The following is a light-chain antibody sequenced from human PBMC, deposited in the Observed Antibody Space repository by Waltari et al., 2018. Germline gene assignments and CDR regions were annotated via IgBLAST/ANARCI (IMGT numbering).Light chain of an antibody. CDR3: QQYDNLPPYT. CDR1: QSLLSNSNNF. V-gene: IGKV4-1*01. Sequence: DIVMTQSPDSLAVSLGERATINCKSSQSLLSNSNNFLGWYQQKPGQPPKLLLYWASTRESGVPDRFRGSGSGTDFTLTISSLQAEDIATYYCQQYDNLPPYTFGQGTKLEIK. CDR2: WAS. J-gene: IGKJ2*01.